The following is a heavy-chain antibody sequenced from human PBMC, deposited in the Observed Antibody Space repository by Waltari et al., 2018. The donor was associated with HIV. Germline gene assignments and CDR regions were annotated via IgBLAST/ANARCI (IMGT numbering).Heavy chain of an antibody. CDR1: GFPFDDYA. CDR3: ARGMGKRSTPYDL. J-gene: IGHJ2*01. V-gene: IGHV3-9*01. CDR2: ITWNSGAI. D-gene: IGHD2-2*01. Sequence: EVQLVESGGGLVQPGRSLRLSCAASGFPFDDYAMHWVRQAPGKGLEWVSGITWNSGAIDYADSVKGRFTISRDNAKNSLYLQMSSLRAEDTALYYCARGMGKRSTPYDLWGRGTLVTVSS.